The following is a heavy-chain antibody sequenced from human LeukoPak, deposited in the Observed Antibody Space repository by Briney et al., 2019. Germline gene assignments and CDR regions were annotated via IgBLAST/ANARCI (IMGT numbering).Heavy chain of an antibody. D-gene: IGHD6-19*01. CDR1: GYTFTSYY. J-gene: IGHJ4*02. CDR2: INPSGGST. Sequence: ASVKVSCKASGYTFTSYYMHWVRQAPGQGLEWMGIINPSGGSTSYAQKFQGRVTMTRDTSTSTVYMELSSLRSEDTAVYYCARVLYSSGWYAPGFGYWGQGTLVTVSS. V-gene: IGHV1-46*03. CDR3: ARVLYSSGWYAPGFGY.